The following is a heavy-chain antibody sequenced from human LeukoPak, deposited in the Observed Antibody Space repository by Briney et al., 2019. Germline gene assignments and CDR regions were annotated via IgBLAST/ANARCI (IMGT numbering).Heavy chain of an antibody. CDR2: MYTGGTT. D-gene: IGHD3-16*01. V-gene: IGHV3-53*01. CDR1: GFTVSGTH. Sequence: GGSLRLSCAASGFTVSGTHMSWVRQAPGKGLEWVSAMYTGGTTYYSDSVKGRFTISRDNSRNTLFLHMSSLRADDTAVYYCAKDEATSGGGLASWGQGTLVTVSS. J-gene: IGHJ4*02. CDR3: AKDEATSGGGLAS.